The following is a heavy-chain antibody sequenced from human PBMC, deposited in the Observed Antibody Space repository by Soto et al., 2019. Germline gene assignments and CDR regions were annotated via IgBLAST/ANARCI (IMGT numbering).Heavy chain of an antibody. CDR3: ANRPFYYHSLDV. J-gene: IGHJ6*02. CDR2: VYDTGNA. V-gene: IGHV4-30-2*01. CDR1: GGSITTAGYS. Sequence: SETLSLTCTVSGGSITTAGYSWSWIRQPPGKALEGIVYVYDTGNAYPKPALKSRVTISLDRSKNQFSLKMTCVTAADTALYYCANRPFYYHSLDVWGQGTTVTVSS.